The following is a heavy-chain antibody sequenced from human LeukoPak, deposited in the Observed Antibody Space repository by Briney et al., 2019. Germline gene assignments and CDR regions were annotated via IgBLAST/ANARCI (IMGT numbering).Heavy chain of an antibody. D-gene: IGHD6-13*01. Sequence: SETLSLTCTVSGGSISSSIYYRAWIRQPPGQGLDWIGNIFCSGSTYYNPYLKSRVTISVDTSKNQFSLKLNSVTAADTAVYYCARQKGGSSWSDSWGQGTLVTVSS. V-gene: IGHV4-39*01. CDR2: IFCSGST. CDR1: GGSISSSIYY. CDR3: ARQKGGSSWSDS. J-gene: IGHJ5*01.